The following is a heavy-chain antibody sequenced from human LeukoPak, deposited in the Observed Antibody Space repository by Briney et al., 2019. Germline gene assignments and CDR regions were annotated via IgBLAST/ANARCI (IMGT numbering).Heavy chain of an antibody. CDR1: GGSISSSSYY. CDR3: ARVGYYDILTGYYKRAYFDY. Sequence: SETLSLTCTVSGGSISSSSYYWGGIRQPPGKGLEWIGSIYYSGSTYYNPSLKSRVTISVDTSKNQFSLKLGSVTAADTAVYYCARVGYYDILTGYYKRAYFDYWGQGTLVTVSS. J-gene: IGHJ4*02. CDR2: IYYSGST. V-gene: IGHV4-39*07. D-gene: IGHD3-9*01.